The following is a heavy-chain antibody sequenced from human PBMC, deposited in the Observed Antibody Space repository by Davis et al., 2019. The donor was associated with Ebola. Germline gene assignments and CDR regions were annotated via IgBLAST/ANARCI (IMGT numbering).Heavy chain of an antibody. J-gene: IGHJ6*02. CDR2: IYHSGST. V-gene: IGHV4-30-2*01. D-gene: IGHD3-10*01. CDR3: ARGGYYGSGSYYTYYYYGMDV. CDR1: GGSISSGGYS. Sequence: SETLSLTCAVSGGSISSGGYSWSWIRQPPGKGLEWIGYIYHSGSTYYNPSLKSRVTISVDTSKNQFSLKLSSVTAADTAVYYCARGGYYGSGSYYTYYYYGMDVWGQGTTVTVSS.